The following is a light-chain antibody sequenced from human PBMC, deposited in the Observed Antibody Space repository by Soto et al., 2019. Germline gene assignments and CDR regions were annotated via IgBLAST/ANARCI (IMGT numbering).Light chain of an antibody. CDR2: DTS. V-gene: IGKV3-11*01. Sequence: EIVLTQSPATLSLSPGERATLSCRTSQTIRGLLNWYQQRPGQAPRLLIYDTSNMATDIPARFSGSGSGTDFILTIGSLDPEDFGVYFCQQRHNWPITFGQGTGLDIK. CDR1: QTIRGL. J-gene: IGKJ5*01. CDR3: QQRHNWPIT.